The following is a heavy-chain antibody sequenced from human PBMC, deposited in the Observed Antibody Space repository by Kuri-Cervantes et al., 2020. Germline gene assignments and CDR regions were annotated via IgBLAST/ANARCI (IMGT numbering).Heavy chain of an antibody. Sequence: SQTFSHILSVSGASVGRSGYHWNWYRQSQEKRLEWIGNIYYSGHTNYNPSLKSRVTISVDTTKNQFSLKLTTVTAADTAVCYCARHRWFRALEYWGQGALVTVSS. D-gene: IGHD2-15*01. CDR3: ARHRWFRALEY. CDR2: IYYSGHT. J-gene: IGHJ4*02. V-gene: IGHV4-61*08. CDR1: GASVGRSGYH.